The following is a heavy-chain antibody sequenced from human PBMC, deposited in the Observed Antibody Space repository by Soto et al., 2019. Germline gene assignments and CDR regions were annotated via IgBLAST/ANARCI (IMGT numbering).Heavy chain of an antibody. CDR3: ARHVHSSGNEAFDY. D-gene: IGHD1-1*01. V-gene: IGHV4-59*08. Sequence: SETLSLTCAVSGDSISGSYWSWFRQPPGKGLEWIGFIHYTGRTSYNPSLKSRITVSLDKSKNQFSLSLSSATAADTAVYYCARHVHSSGNEAFDYWGQGTLVTVSS. CDR2: IHYTGRT. J-gene: IGHJ4*02. CDR1: GDSISGSY.